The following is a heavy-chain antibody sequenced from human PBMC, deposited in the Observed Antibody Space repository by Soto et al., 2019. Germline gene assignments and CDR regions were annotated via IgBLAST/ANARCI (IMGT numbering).Heavy chain of an antibody. J-gene: IGHJ4*02. CDR2: INAGNGNT. CDR1: GYTFTSYA. D-gene: IGHD2-15*01. Sequence: QVQLVQSGAEVKKPGASVKVSCKASGYTFTSYAMHWVRQAPGQRLEWMGWINAGNGNTKYSQKFQGRVTITRDTSASKAYMELSSLRSEDTAVYYCARGPGGPDGPGDYWGKGTLVTVSS. V-gene: IGHV1-3*01. CDR3: ARGPGGPDGPGDY.